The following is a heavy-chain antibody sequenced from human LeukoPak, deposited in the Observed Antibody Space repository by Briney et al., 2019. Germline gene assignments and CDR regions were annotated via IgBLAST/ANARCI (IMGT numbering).Heavy chain of an antibody. CDR2: ISRSGSTK. CDR1: GFTFSSYW. V-gene: IGHV3-48*04. CDR3: ARVLRYCSGGNCYSGGLGYMNV. J-gene: IGHJ6*03. Sequence: GGSLRLSCAASGFTFSSYWMSWVRQAPGKGLEWVSSISRSGSTKYYADSVKGRFTISRDNAKNSLFLQMNSLRAEDTAVYYCARVLRYCSGGNCYSGGLGYMNVWGKGTTVTISS. D-gene: IGHD2-15*01.